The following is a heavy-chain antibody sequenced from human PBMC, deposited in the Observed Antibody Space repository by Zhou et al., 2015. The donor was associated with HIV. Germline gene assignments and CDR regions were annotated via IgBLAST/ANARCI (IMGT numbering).Heavy chain of an antibody. CDR3: ARDSGTFRYCGGDCYPTLDY. J-gene: IGHJ4*02. CDR2: IIPILGIA. Sequence: QVQLVQSGAEVKKPGSSVKVSCKASGGTFSSYTISWVRQAPGQGLEWMGRIIPILGIANYAQKFQGRVTITADKSTSTAYMELSSLRSEDTAVYYCARDSGTFRYCGGDCYPTLDYWGQGTLVTVSS. V-gene: IGHV1-69*09. CDR1: GGTFSSYT. D-gene: IGHD2-21*02.